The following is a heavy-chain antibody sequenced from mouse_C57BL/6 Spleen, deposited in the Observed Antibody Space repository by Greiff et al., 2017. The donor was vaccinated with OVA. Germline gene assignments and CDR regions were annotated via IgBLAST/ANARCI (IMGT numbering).Heavy chain of an antibody. CDR1: GYTFTDYY. V-gene: IGHV1-76*01. D-gene: IGHD2-3*01. CDR2: IYPGSGNT. Sequence: VQLQQSGAELVRPGASVKLSCKASGYTFTDYYINWVKQRPGQGLEWIARIYPGSGNTYYNEKFKGKATLTAEKSSSTAYMQLSSLTSEDSAVYFCARGYDGYQAWFAYWGQGTLVTVSA. CDR3: ARGYDGYQAWFAY. J-gene: IGHJ3*01.